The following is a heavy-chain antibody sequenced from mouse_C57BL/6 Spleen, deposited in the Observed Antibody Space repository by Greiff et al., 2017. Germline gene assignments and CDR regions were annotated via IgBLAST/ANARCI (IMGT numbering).Heavy chain of an antibody. V-gene: IGHV5-6*01. CDR3: ARHLYYYGSSSAWFAY. CDR1: GFTFSSYG. CDR2: ISSGGSYT. D-gene: IGHD1-1*01. Sequence: EVQLVESGGDLVKPGGSLKLSCAASGFTFSSYGMSWVRQTPDKRLEWVATISSGGSYTYYPDSVKGRFTISRDNAKNTLYLQMSSLKSEDTAMYYCARHLYYYGSSSAWFAYWGQGTLVTVSA. J-gene: IGHJ3*01.